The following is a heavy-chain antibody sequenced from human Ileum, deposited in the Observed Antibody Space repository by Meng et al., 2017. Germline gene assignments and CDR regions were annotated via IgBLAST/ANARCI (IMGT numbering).Heavy chain of an antibody. CDR2: ISAYNGNT. D-gene: IGHD3-16*01. V-gene: IGHV1-18*01. CDR3: ARGWGGAFEP. CDR1: GYTFTSFG. Sequence: QVQLVQSGAEVKQPGASVKVSCKASGYTFTSFGITWVRQAPGQGLEWRGGISAYNGNTNNAHKVQGRVTMTTDTSKSTAYMELRSLRSDDTAVYYCARGWGGAFEPWGQGTLVTVSS. J-gene: IGHJ5*02.